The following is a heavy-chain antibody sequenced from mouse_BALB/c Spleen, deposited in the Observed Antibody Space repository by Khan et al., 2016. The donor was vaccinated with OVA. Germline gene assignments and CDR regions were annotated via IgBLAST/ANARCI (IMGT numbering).Heavy chain of an antibody. CDR3: ARGYFCNDECAY. V-gene: IGHV1S132*01. CDR1: GYTFTSYW. CDR2: IFPGTGTT. J-gene: IGHJ3*01. D-gene: IGHD2-2*01. Sequence: QVQLQQSGAELVKPGASVKLSCKTSGYTFTSYWIQWVKQRPGQGLGWIGQIFPGTGTTYYNENFKGKATLTVDTSSNTASMQFSSLTSEDSAVYFCARGYFCNDECAYWGQGTLVTVSP.